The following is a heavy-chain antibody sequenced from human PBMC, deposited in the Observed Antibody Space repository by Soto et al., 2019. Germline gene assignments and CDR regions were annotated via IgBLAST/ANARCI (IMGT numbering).Heavy chain of an antibody. CDR1: GYTFTSYG. CDR3: ARDRRIYDFWSCYYDAFDI. CDR2: ISAYNGNT. J-gene: IGHJ3*02. D-gene: IGHD3-3*01. V-gene: IGHV1-18*01. Sequence: ASVKVSCKASGYTFTSYGISWVRQAPGQGLEWMGWISAYNGNTNYAQKLQGRVTMTTDTSTSTAFMELRSLRSDDTVVYCCARDRRIYDFWSCYYDAFDIWGQGTMVTVSS.